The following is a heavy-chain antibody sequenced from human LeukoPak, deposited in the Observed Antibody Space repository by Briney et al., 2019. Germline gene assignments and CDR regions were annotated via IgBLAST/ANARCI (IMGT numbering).Heavy chain of an antibody. D-gene: IGHD2-15*01. CDR1: GYTFTSYW. J-gene: IGHJ6*02. CDR3: ASGVYCSGGSCSRDWYYGMDV. V-gene: IGHV5-51*01. CDR2: IYPGDSDT. Sequence: GESLKISCKGSGYTFTSYWIGWVRQMPGKGLEWMGIIYPGDSDTRNSPSFQGQVTISAAKSISTAYLQWSSLKASDTAMYYCASGVYCSGGSCSRDWYYGMDVWGQGTTVSVSS.